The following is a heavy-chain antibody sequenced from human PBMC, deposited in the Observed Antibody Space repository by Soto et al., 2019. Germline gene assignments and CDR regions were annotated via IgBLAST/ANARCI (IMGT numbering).Heavy chain of an antibody. Sequence: PXETLSLTCAVAGCSITTVGYSWSWIRQPPGKGLEWIGYIFHSGISYSNPSLKGRVTMSVDGSKNRFSLRLSSVTAADTAVYYCARRISARTYYFDYWGQGTLVTVS. D-gene: IGHD6-6*01. V-gene: IGHV4-30-2*01. CDR1: GCSITTVGYS. CDR2: IFHSGIS. CDR3: ARRISARTYYFDY. J-gene: IGHJ4*02.